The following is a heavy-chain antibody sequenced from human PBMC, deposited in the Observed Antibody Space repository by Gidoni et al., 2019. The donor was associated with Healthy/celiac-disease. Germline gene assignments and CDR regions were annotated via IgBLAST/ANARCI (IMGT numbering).Heavy chain of an antibody. CDR3: ARRGSVYDFWSGYYWFDP. D-gene: IGHD3-3*01. J-gene: IGHJ5*02. V-gene: IGHV5-51*03. CDR1: GYSFTSYW. CDR2: IYPGDSDT. Sequence: EVQLVQSGAEVKKPGESLKISCKGSGYSFTSYWIGWVRQMPGKGLEWMGIIYPGDSDTRYSPSFQGQVTISADKSISTAYLQWSSLKASDTAMYYCARRGSVYDFWSGYYWFDPWGQGTLVTVSS.